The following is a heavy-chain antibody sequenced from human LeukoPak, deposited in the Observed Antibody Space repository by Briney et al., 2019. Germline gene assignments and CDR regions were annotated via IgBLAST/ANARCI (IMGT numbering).Heavy chain of an antibody. D-gene: IGHD5-18*01. CDR3: ARDSGYSYGFPFDY. CDR1: GFSLTSYI. J-gene: IGHJ4*02. CDR2: ISSRSSYT. Sequence: VGFLRLSCPTSGFSLTSYIMNWFRQAPGEGLESVSSISSRSSYTYYADSVKGRFTISRDNAKNSLYLQMNSLRAEDTAVYYCARDSGYSYGFPFDYWGQGTLVTVSS. V-gene: IGHV3-21*01.